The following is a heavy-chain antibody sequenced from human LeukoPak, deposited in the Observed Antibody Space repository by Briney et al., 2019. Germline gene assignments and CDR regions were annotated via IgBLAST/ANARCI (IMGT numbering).Heavy chain of an antibody. CDR1: GFTVSSNY. Sequence: GGSLRLSCAASGFTVSSNYLNWVRQAPGKGLEWVSVIYSGGSTYYADSVKGRFTVSRDNSKNTLYLQMDSLRVEETAVYYCARERRYCSGDNCYSGFDYWGQGALVTVSS. CDR2: IYSGGST. J-gene: IGHJ4*02. V-gene: IGHV3-53*01. CDR3: ARERRYCSGDNCYSGFDY. D-gene: IGHD2-15*01.